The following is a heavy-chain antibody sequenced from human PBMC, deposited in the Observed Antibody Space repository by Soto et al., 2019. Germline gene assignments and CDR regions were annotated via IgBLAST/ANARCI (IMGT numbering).Heavy chain of an antibody. V-gene: IGHV4-31*03. CDR1: GGSVSSGGYY. J-gene: IGHJ4*02. Sequence: QVQLQESGPGLVKPSQTLSLTCTVSGGSVSSGGYYWSWIRQHPGKGLEWIGYISYSGSTYYNPSLQSRLTISVDTSKNQFSLKLSSVTAEDTAVYYCARDQQLEWLLYGDKRYYFDYWGQGTLVTVSS. CDR3: ARDQQLEWLLYGDKRYYFDY. D-gene: IGHD3-3*01. CDR2: ISYSGST.